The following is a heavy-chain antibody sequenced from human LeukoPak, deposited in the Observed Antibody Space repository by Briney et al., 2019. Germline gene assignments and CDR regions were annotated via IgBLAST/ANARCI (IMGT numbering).Heavy chain of an antibody. CDR1: GGTFSSYA. CDR3: ARTQIVGYSYGYLFDY. D-gene: IGHD5-18*01. J-gene: IGHJ4*02. Sequence: SVKVSCKASGGTFSSYAISWVRQAPGQGLEWMGRIIPILGIANYAQKFQGRVTITADKSTSTAYMELSSLRSEDTAVYYCARTQIVGYSYGYLFDYWGQGTLVTVSS. V-gene: IGHV1-69*04. CDR2: IIPILGIA.